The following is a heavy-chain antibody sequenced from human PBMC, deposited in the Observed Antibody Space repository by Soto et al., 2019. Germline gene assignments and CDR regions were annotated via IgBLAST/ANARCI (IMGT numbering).Heavy chain of an antibody. CDR2: IYYSGST. CDR1: GGSISSYY. J-gene: IGHJ4*02. V-gene: IGHV4-59*12. Sequence: TLSLTCTVSGGSISSYYWSWIRQPPGKGLEWIGYIYYSGSTNYNPSLKSRVTISVDTSKNQFSLKLSSVTAADTAVYYCAREYYYGSGPWYWGQGTLVTVSS. CDR3: AREYYYGSGPWY. D-gene: IGHD3-10*01.